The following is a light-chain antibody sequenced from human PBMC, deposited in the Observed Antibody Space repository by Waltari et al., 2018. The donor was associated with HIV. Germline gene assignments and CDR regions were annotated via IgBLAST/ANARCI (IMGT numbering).Light chain of an antibody. CDR3: SSYTSSSTRL. J-gene: IGLJ2*01. V-gene: IGLV2-14*01. Sequence: QSALTQPASVSGSPGQSLTISCTGPSSDVGGYNYVSWYQQHPGKAPKLMIYEVSNRPSGVSDRFSGSKSGNTASLTISGLQAEDEADYYCSSYTSSSTRLFGGGTKLTVL. CDR1: SSDVGGYNY. CDR2: EVS.